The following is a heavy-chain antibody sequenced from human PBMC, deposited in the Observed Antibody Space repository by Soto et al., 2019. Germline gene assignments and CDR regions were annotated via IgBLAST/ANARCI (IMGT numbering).Heavy chain of an antibody. CDR3: ARAPNDYSNYYFDY. Sequence: GSLRLSCAASGFTFSSYGMHWVRQAPGKGLEWVAVIWYDGSNKYYADSVKGRFTISRDNSKNTLYLQMNSLRAEDTAGFFLARAPNDYSNYYFDYWGQGTLVTVSS. V-gene: IGHV3-33*01. CDR2: IWYDGSNK. J-gene: IGHJ4*02. D-gene: IGHD4-4*01. CDR1: GFTFSSYG.